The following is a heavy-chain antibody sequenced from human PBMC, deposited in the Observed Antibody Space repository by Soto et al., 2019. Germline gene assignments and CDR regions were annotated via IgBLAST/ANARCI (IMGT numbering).Heavy chain of an antibody. V-gene: IGHV3-48*03. J-gene: IGHJ6*02. CDR2: ISSSGSTI. CDR1: GFTFSSYE. CDR3: ARDEYSGSSNYGMDV. Sequence: QPGGSLRLSCAASGFTFSSYEMNWVRQAPGKGLEWVSYISSSGSTIYYADSVKGRFTISRDNAKNSLYLQMNGLRAEDTAVYYCARDEYSGSSNYGMDVWGQGTTVTVSS. D-gene: IGHD1-26*01.